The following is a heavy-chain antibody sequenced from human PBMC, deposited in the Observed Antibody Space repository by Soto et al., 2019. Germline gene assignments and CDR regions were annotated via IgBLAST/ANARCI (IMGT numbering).Heavy chain of an antibody. Sequence: PSETLSLTCSVSGGTINSGDYFWSWIRQPPGKGLEWIGSIFYTGSTYYSPSLKSRASMSMRTSKNLFSLRLRSLTAADTAVYFCARDTSPYCYDGTCHPRAFDYWGQGTLVTVSS. CDR1: GGTINSGDYF. CDR3: ARDTSPYCYDGTCHPRAFDY. J-gene: IGHJ4*02. D-gene: IGHD2-15*01. CDR2: IFYTGST. V-gene: IGHV4-30-4*01.